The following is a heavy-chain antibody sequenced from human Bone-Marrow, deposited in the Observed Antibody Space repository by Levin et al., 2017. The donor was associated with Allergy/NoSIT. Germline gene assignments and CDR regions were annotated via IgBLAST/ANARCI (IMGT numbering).Heavy chain of an antibody. CDR2: IKQDGSET. J-gene: IGHJ4*02. D-gene: IGHD3/OR15-3a*01. CDR3: ARDRGRSATYYDL. CDR1: GFTFSSFW. V-gene: IGHV3-7*01. Sequence: QAGGSLRLSCAASGFTFSSFWMTWVRQAPGEGLEWVANIKQDGSETYYLDSVKGRFTISRDNAQNSVFLQVNSLRAEDTAVYYCARDRGRSATYYDLWGQGTLVTVSS.